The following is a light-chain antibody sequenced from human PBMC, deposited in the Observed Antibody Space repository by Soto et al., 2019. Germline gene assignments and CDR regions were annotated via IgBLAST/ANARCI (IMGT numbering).Light chain of an antibody. Sequence: EIVLTQSPGTLSLYPRERATLSCRASQSVANAYLAWYQHKGGQSPRLLIYGASNRAPGIPDRFSGSGSGTDFTLTISRLEPEYFAVYYCQQYAASPRTFGQGTQVEVK. V-gene: IGKV3-20*01. CDR1: QSVANAY. CDR3: QQYAASPRT. CDR2: GAS. J-gene: IGKJ1*01.